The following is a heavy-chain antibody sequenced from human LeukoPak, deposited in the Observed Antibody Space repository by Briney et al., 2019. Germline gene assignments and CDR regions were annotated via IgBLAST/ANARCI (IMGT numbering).Heavy chain of an antibody. J-gene: IGHJ5*02. D-gene: IGHD2-21*01. CDR2: IYSGGST. CDR3: ARVNSGFDP. V-gene: IGHV3-53*01. CDR1: GFTFSSYA. Sequence: GGSLRLSCAASGFTFSSYAMSWVRQAPGKGLEWVSVIYSGGSTYYADSVKGRFTISRDNSKNTLYLQMNSLRAEDTAVYYCARVNSGFDPWGQGTLVTVSS.